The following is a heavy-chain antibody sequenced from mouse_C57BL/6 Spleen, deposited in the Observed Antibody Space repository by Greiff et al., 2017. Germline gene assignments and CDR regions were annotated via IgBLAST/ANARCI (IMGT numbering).Heavy chain of an antibody. Sequence: VQLQQPGAELVKPGASVKMSCKASGYTFTSYWITWVKQRPGQGLEWIGDIYPGSGSTNYNEKFKSKATLTVDTSSSTAYMQLSSLTSEDSAVYYCARGDYGSRGWFAYWGQGTLVTVSA. V-gene: IGHV1-55*01. CDR3: ARGDYGSRGWFAY. J-gene: IGHJ3*01. D-gene: IGHD1-1*01. CDR1: GYTFTSYW. CDR2: IYPGSGST.